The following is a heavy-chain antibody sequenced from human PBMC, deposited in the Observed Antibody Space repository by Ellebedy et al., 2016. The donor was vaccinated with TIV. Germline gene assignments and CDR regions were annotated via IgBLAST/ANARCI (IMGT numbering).Heavy chain of an antibody. D-gene: IGHD2-8*02. CDR3: RSGAAD. CDR1: GFTVSHAW. J-gene: IGHJ4*02. Sequence: GESLKISCAASGFTVSHAWMSWVRQAPGKGLEWVANIKQDGSEKYYVDSVKGRFTISRDNAKNSVYLQMNSLRAEDTAVYYCRSGAADWGQGTLVTVSS. V-gene: IGHV3-7*01. CDR2: IKQDGSEK.